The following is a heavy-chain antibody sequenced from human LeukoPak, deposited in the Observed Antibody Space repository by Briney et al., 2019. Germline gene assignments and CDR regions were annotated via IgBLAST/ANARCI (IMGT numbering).Heavy chain of an antibody. J-gene: IGHJ4*02. CDR1: GFFFNTYW. Sequence: GGSLRLSCAASGFFFNTYWMHWVRQAPGKGQVWVSRINSDGSKTSHADSVKGRFTISRDNAKNTLYLQMNGLRAEDTAVYYCAREGSLEYYFDYWGRGTLVTVSS. D-gene: IGHD3-10*01. CDR3: AREGSLEYYFDY. CDR2: INSDGSKT. V-gene: IGHV3-74*01.